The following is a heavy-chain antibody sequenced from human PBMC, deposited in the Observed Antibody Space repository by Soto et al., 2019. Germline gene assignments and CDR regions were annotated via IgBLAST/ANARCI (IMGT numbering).Heavy chain of an antibody. D-gene: IGHD3-10*01. CDR2: IYYSGST. CDR1: GGSISSGGYY. Sequence: SETLSLTCTVSGGSISSGGYYWSWIRQHPGKGLEWIGYIYYSGSTYYNPSLKSRVTISVDTSKNQFSLKLSSVTAADTAVYYCARGSITMVRGVIKKKRYYYYMDVWGKGTTVTVSS. V-gene: IGHV4-31*03. J-gene: IGHJ6*03. CDR3: ARGSITMVRGVIKKKRYYYYMDV.